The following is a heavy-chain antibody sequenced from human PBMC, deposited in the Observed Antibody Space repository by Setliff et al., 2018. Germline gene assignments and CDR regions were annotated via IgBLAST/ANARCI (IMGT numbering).Heavy chain of an antibody. J-gene: IGHJ5*02. CDR2: IGSTGVYT. V-gene: IGHV3-11*05. Sequence: GGSLRLSCAASGFSFSDYYMSWIRQAPGKGLEWISYIGSTGVYTNYADSVKGRFTISRDNANNSLFLQLGSLRAEDTAVYYCARVRQSPYNWFDIWGQGTLVTVSS. CDR1: GFSFSDYY. CDR3: ARVRQSPYNWFDI.